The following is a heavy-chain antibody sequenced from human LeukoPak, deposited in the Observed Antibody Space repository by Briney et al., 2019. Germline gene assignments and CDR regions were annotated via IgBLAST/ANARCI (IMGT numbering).Heavy chain of an antibody. Sequence: GGSLRLSCAASGFTFSSYEMNWVRQAPGKGLEWVSYISSSGSTIYYADSVKGRFTISRDNAKNSLYLQMNSLRAEDTAVYYCAKDWGGDGYATSSFGYWGQGTLVTVSS. CDR3: AKDWGGDGYATSSFGY. V-gene: IGHV3-48*03. CDR1: GFTFSSYE. CDR2: ISSSGSTI. J-gene: IGHJ4*02. D-gene: IGHD2-21*01.